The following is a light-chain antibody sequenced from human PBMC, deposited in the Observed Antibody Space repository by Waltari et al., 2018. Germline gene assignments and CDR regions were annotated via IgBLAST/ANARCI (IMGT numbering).Light chain of an antibody. V-gene: IGLV2-23*01. J-gene: IGLJ3*02. CDR3: SSYAGDRTWV. CDR2: DDI. CDR1: SNDVGSYSL. Sequence: QSALTQPASVSGSPGQSITISCIGVSNDVGSYSLVSWYQHHPDKAPKLLIYDDIKRPSGVSDRFSGSRSSNTASLTISGLQAEDEADYFCSSYAGDRTWVFGGGTKLSVL.